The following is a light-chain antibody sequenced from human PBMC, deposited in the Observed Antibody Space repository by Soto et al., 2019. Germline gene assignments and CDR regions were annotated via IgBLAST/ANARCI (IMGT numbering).Light chain of an antibody. CDR3: SSFTSSGTSV. J-gene: IGLJ1*01. Sequence: QSALTQPASVSGSPGQSITISCIGTSNDVGGYNYVSWYQQHPGKAPKLIIYEVSNRPSGVSYRFSGSKSGNTASLTISGLQAEDEADYYCSSFTSSGTSVFGTGTKLTVL. V-gene: IGLV2-14*01. CDR2: EVS. CDR1: SNDVGGYNY.